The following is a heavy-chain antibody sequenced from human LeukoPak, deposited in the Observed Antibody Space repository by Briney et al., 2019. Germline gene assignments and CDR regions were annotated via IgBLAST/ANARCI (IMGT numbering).Heavy chain of an antibody. CDR3: ARGPITMVRGVILGVWFDP. CDR2: MNPNSGNT. D-gene: IGHD3-10*01. Sequence: GASVKVSCKASGYTFTSYDINWVRQATGQGLEWMGWMNPNSGNTGYAQKFQGRVTMTRNTSISTAYMELSSLRSEDTAVYYCARGPITMVRGVILGVWFDPWSQGTLVTVSS. J-gene: IGHJ5*02. V-gene: IGHV1-8*01. CDR1: GYTFTSYD.